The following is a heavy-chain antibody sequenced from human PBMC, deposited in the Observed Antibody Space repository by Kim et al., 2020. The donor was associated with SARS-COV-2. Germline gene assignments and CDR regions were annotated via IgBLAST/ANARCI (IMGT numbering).Heavy chain of an antibody. CDR3: AKAGTYDILTSYQRFFDY. J-gene: IGHJ4*02. CDR1: GFTFNTYA. D-gene: IGHD3-9*01. CDR2: ITGSGPTK. Sequence: GGSLRLSCAASGFTFNTYAMTWVRQAPGKGLEWVSGITGSGPTKYYADSAKGRFTISRDNSENTLYLQMDSLRAEDTDIYYCAKAGTYDILTSYQRFFDYWGQGTLVTVSS. V-gene: IGHV3-23*01.